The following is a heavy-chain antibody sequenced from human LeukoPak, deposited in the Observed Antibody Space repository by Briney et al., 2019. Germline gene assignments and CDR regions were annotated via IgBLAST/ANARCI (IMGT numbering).Heavy chain of an antibody. J-gene: IGHJ4*02. CDR3: ARDCIGCHGFDS. Sequence: ASVKVSCKASGYTFTSYYMHWVRQAPGQGLEWMGIINPSGGSTSYAQKFQGRVTMTTDTSTSTAYMELRSLRSDDTAVYYCARDCIGCHGFDSWGQGTLVTVSS. CDR1: GYTFTSYY. V-gene: IGHV1-46*01. CDR2: INPSGGST. D-gene: IGHD1-26*01.